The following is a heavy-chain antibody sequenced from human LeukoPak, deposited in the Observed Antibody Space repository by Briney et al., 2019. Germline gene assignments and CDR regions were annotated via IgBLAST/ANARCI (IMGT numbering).Heavy chain of an antibody. CDR2: TNPNSGGT. CDR3: ARAPYSSSSRWFDP. J-gene: IGHJ5*02. V-gene: IGHV1-2*02. Sequence: ASVKVSCKASGYTFTGYYMHWVRQAPGQGLEWMGWTNPNSGGTNYAQKFQGRVTMTRDTSISTAYMELSRLRSDDTAVYYCARAPYSSSSRWFDPWGQGTLVTVSS. D-gene: IGHD6-6*01. CDR1: GYTFTGYY.